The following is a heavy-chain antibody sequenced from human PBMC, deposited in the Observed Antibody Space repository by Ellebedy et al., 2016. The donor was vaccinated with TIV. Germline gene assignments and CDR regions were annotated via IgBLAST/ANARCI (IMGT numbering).Heavy chain of an antibody. Sequence: GESLKISCAASGFTVSNNFMSWVRHSPGKGLEWVSVIYSGGTTHYADSVKGRFTISRDKSKNTMYLQMNSLRAEDTAVYYCAGHGDRAMNHWGQGTQVTVSS. D-gene: IGHD5-18*01. CDR3: AGHGDRAMNH. J-gene: IGHJ5*02. CDR1: GFTVSNNF. CDR2: IYSGGTT. V-gene: IGHV3-53*01.